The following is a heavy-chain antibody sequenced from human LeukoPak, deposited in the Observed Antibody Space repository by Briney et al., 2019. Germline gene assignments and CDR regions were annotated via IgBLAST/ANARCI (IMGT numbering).Heavy chain of an antibody. J-gene: IGHJ4*02. CDR1: GFTFSSYS. V-gene: IGHV3-21*04. D-gene: IGHD2-2*02. Sequence: GGSLRLSCAASGFTFSSYSMNWVRQAPGKGLEWVSSISSSSSYIYYADSVKGRFTISRDNAKNSLYLQMNSLRAEDTAVYYCARDINRYCSSTSCYIGIFDYWGQGTLVTVSS. CDR3: ARDINRYCSSTSCYIGIFDY. CDR2: ISSSSSYI.